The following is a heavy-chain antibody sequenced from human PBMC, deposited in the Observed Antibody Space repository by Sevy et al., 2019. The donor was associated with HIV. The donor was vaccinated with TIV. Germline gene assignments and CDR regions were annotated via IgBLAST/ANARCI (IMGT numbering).Heavy chain of an antibody. CDR1: GFTFSSYE. Sequence: GGSLRLSCEASGFTFSSYEMNWVRQARGKGLEWVSYISSSGTTIKYADSVKGRFTISRDNAKNSLYMQMNSLRAEDTAVYYCARVDANYDKGFDPWGQGTLVTVSS. CDR3: ARVDANYDKGFDP. J-gene: IGHJ5*02. CDR2: ISSSGTTI. V-gene: IGHV3-48*03. D-gene: IGHD3-22*01.